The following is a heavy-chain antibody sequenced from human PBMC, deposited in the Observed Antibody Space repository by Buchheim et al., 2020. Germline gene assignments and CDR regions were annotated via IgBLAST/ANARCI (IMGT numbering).Heavy chain of an antibody. CDR2: IHPSGST. CDR3: ARGLDHAKSGY. Sequence: QVQLQQWGAGLLKPSETLSLTCAVYGGSFSGYYWSWIRQPPGKGLEWIGEIHPSGSTHYNPSLESRVTMSVDTPQNQFSLQLRSVTAADTAVYYCARGLDHAKSGYWGQGTL. CDR1: GGSFSGYY. J-gene: IGHJ4*02. V-gene: IGHV4-34*01. D-gene: IGHD6-6*01.